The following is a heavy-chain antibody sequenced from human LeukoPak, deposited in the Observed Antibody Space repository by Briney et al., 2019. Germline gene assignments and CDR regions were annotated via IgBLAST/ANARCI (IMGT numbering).Heavy chain of an antibody. D-gene: IGHD6-13*01. CDR3: AKDLGVPWQQRFDY. CDR2: ISGSGGST. V-gene: IGHV3-23*01. CDR1: GFTFSSYA. Sequence: PGGSLRLSCAASGFTFSSYAMSWVRQAPGKGLEWVSAISGSGGSTCYADSVKGRFTISRDNSKNTLYLQMNSLRAEDTAVYYCAKDLGVPWQQRFDYWGQGTLVTVSS. J-gene: IGHJ4*02.